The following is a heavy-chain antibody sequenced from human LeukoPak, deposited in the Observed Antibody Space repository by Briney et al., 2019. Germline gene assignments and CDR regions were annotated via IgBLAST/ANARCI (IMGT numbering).Heavy chain of an antibody. CDR1: RFTFSDYY. Sequence: GGSLRLSCVVSRFTFSDYYMSWIRQAPGKGLEWVSYISSDNSTTYYADSVKGRFTVSRDNAKDSLYLQMNSLRAEDTAVYYCARQGYCSRGSCYWSGWFDPWGQGTLVTVSS. V-gene: IGHV3-11*01. CDR3: ARQGYCSRGSCYWSGWFDP. J-gene: IGHJ5*02. D-gene: IGHD2-15*01. CDR2: ISSDNSTT.